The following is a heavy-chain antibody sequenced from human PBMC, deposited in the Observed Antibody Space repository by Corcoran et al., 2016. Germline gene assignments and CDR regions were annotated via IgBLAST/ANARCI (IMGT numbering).Heavy chain of an antibody. CDR2: INPSGGST. CDR1: GYTFTSYY. J-gene: IGHJ6*02. D-gene: IGHD2-21*02. V-gene: IGHV1-46*01. Sequence: QVQLVQSGAEVKKPGASVKVSCKASGYTFTSYYMHWVRQAPGQGLEWMGIINPSGGSTSYAQKLQGRVTMTRDTTTSTVYMELSSLRSEDTAVYYCARDYCGGDCYDYYGMDVWGQGTTVTVSS. CDR3: ARDYCGGDCYDYYGMDV.